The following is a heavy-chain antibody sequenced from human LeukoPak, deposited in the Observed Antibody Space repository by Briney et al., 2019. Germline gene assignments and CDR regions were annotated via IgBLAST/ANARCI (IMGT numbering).Heavy chain of an antibody. Sequence: GGSLRLSCAAPGLIVSSNYMTWVRQVPGKGLEWVSDIYAGGSTNYADSVRGRSTISRDNSQNTVYLQMHSLRAEDTAVYYCARGNWFGELWLDYWGQGTLVTVSS. CDR3: ARGNWFGELWLDY. V-gene: IGHV3-53*01. CDR1: GLIVSSNY. D-gene: IGHD3-10*01. CDR2: IYAGGST. J-gene: IGHJ4*02.